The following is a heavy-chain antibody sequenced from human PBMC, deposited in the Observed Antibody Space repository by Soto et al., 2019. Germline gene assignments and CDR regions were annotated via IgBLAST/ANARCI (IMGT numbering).Heavy chain of an antibody. CDR2: ISYRGST. CDR1: GGSISSGDYY. D-gene: IGHD3-3*01. CDR3: ARATKTYYDFWSGPTTYYYNMDV. Sequence: PSETLSLTCTVSGGSISSGDYYWSGIRQPPGKGLEWIGYISYRGSTYYNKSLRSRVTLSVDTSKNQISLKMSSVTAANTAVYYCARATKTYYDFWSGPTTYYYNMDVWGQGTTVTVSS. V-gene: IGHV4-30-4*01. J-gene: IGHJ6*02.